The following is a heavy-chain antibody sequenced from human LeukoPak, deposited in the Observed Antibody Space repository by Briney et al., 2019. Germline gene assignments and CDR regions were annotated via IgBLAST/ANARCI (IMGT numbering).Heavy chain of an antibody. D-gene: IGHD7-27*01. Sequence: PGGSMTLSCAASGFTVSGNYMGWVRHAPGKGLEWVSIIYSGGSTSYADSVKGRFTISRDNSKNTLYLQMNSLRAEDTAVYYCARSSGPDAPDYWGQGTLVTVSS. CDR2: IYSGGST. CDR1: GFTVSGNY. J-gene: IGHJ4*02. V-gene: IGHV3-53*01. CDR3: ARSSGPDAPDY.